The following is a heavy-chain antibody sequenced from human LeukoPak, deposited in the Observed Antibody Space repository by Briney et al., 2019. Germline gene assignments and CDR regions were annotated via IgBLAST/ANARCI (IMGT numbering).Heavy chain of an antibody. CDR2: FDPEDGET. CDR1: GFTFTSH. D-gene: IGHD3-3*01. V-gene: IGHV1-24*01. CDR3: ATGFYDFWSAPLKNYYYGMDV. Sequence: ASVKVSCKASGFTFTSHDYNWVRQAPGKGLEWMGGFDPEDGETIYAQKFQGRVTMTEDTSTDTAYMELSSLRSEDTAVYYCATGFYDFWSAPLKNYYYGMDVWGQGTTVTVSS. J-gene: IGHJ6*02.